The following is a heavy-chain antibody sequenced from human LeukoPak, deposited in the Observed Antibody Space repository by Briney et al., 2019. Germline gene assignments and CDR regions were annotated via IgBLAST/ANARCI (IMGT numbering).Heavy chain of an antibody. CDR1: GGSFSGYY. D-gene: IGHD3-10*01. CDR2: INHSGST. Sequence: PSETLSLTCAVYGGSFSGYYWSWIRQPPGKGLEWIGEINHSGSTNYNPSLKSLVTISVDTSKNQFSLKLSSVTAADTAVYYCARKGDYYGSGSSFWFDPWGQGTLVTVSS. V-gene: IGHV4-34*01. J-gene: IGHJ5*02. CDR3: ARKGDYYGSGSSFWFDP.